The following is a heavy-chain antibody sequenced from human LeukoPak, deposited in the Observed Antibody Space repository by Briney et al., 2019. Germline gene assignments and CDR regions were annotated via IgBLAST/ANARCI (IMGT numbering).Heavy chain of an antibody. Sequence: GGSLRLSCAASGFTFSSYAMSWVRQAPGKGLEWVSAISGSGGSTYYADSVKGRFTISKDNSKNTLYLQMNRLRAEDTAVYYCARVQKGIAAAGTGGGWFEPWGQGTLVTVS. V-gene: IGHV3-23*01. J-gene: IGHJ5*02. CDR1: GFTFSSYA. CDR3: ARVQKGIAAAGTGGGWFEP. CDR2: ISGSGGST. D-gene: IGHD6-13*01.